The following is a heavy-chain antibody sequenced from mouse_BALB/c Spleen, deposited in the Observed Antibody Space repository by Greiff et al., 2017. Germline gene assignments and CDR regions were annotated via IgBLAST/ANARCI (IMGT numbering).Heavy chain of an antibody. D-gene: IGHD3-2*01. V-gene: IGHV3-6*02. CDR1: GYSITSGYY. CDR2: ISYDGSN. CDR3: ARERQLVLRYAMDY. J-gene: IGHJ4*01. Sequence: DVKLQESGPGLVKPSQSLSLTCSVTGYSITSGYYWNWIRQFPGNKLEWMGYISYDGSNNYNPSLKNRISITRDTSKNQFFLKLNSVTTEDTATYYCARERQLVLRYAMDYWGQGTSVTVSS.